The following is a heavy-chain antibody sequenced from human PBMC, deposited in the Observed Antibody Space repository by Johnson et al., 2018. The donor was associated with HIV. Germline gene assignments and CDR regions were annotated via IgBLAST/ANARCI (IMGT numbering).Heavy chain of an antibody. Sequence: VQLVESGGGLVQPGGSLRLSCAASGFTFTDAWMSWVRQAPGKGLEWVGRIKRKADGGTTDYAAPVKGRFSISRDDSKTTVYLQMNSLKTDDTAVYFCSIDPIFLAYWYHSSTWGQGTMVTVSS. CDR1: GFTFTDAW. D-gene: IGHD2-2*01. V-gene: IGHV3-15*01. CDR2: IKRKADGGTT. J-gene: IGHJ3*01. CDR3: SIDPIFLAYWYHSST.